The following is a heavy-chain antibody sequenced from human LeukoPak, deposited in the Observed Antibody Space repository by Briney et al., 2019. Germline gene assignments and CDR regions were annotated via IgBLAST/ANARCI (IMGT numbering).Heavy chain of an antibody. CDR2: IWYDGSNK. CDR1: GFTFSSYG. V-gene: IGHV3-33*06. D-gene: IGHD3-22*01. J-gene: IGHJ3*02. CDR3: AKDYYDSSGYPRYAFDI. Sequence: GESLKISCAASGFTFSSYGMHWVRQAPGKGLEWVAVIWYDGSNKYYADSVKGRFTISRDNSKNTLYLQMNSLRAEDTAVYYCAKDYYDSSGYPRYAFDIWGQGTMVTVSS.